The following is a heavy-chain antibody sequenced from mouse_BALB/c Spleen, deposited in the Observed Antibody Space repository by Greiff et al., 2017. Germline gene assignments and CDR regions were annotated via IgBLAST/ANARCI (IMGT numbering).Heavy chain of an antibody. D-gene: IGHD1-1*01. V-gene: IGHV1-5*01. CDR1: GHTFTSYW. CDR3: TRGGITTVVAGVDY. J-gene: IGHJ2*01. CDR2: IYPGNSDT. Sequence: VQLQQSGTVLARPGASVKMSCKASGHTFTSYWMHWVKQRPGQGLEWIGAIYPGNSDTSYNQKFKGKAKLTAVTSTSTAYMELSSLTNEDSAVYYCTRGGITTVVAGVDYWGQGTTLTVSS.